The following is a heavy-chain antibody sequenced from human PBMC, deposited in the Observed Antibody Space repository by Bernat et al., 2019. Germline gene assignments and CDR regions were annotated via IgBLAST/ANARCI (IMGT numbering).Heavy chain of an antibody. CDR3: ARESKQQLVLGLRYSRYYFDY. CDR1: GFTFSSYW. Sequence: VQLVESGGGLVQPGGSLRLSCVASGFTFSSYWMHWVRQAPGKGLEWVAVISYDGSNKYYADSVKGRFTISRDNSKNTLYLQMNSLRAEDTAVYYCARESKQQLVLGLRYSRYYFDYWGQGTLVTVSS. CDR2: ISYDGSNK. V-gene: IGHV3-30*01. J-gene: IGHJ4*02. D-gene: IGHD6-13*01.